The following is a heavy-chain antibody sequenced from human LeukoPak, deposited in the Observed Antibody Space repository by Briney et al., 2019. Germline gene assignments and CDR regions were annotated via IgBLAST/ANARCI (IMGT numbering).Heavy chain of an antibody. J-gene: IGHJ4*02. Sequence: GEPLKISFKGSGYRFTSYWISWVRQMPGKGLEWMGRIDPSDSYTNYSPSFQGHVTISADKSISTAYLQWSSLKASDTAMYYCARLPSSGWLFDYWGQGTLVTVSS. CDR2: IDPSDSYT. V-gene: IGHV5-10-1*01. CDR3: ARLPSSGWLFDY. D-gene: IGHD6-19*01. CDR1: GYRFTSYW.